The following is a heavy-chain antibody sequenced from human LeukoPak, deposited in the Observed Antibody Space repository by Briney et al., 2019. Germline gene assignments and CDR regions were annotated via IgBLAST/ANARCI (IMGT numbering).Heavy chain of an antibody. Sequence: SETLSLTCTVSGGSISSSSYYWGWIRQPPGKGLECIGSIYYSGSTYYNPSLKSRVTISVDTSKSQFSLKLSSVTAADTAVYYCASFIAAHDYWGQGTLVTVSS. CDR1: GGSISSSSYY. D-gene: IGHD6-13*01. J-gene: IGHJ4*02. CDR2: IYYSGST. CDR3: ASFIAAHDY. V-gene: IGHV4-39*01.